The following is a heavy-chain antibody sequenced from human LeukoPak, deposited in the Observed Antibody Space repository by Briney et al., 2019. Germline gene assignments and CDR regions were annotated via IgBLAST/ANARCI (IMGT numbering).Heavy chain of an antibody. V-gene: IGHV4-34*01. Sequence: PSGTLSLTCALYGRFLSGYYWRWIRQPPGKGLEWIGEINHSGSTTYNPSLKSRVTISVATSKNQFSLKVNSVTAADTAVYYCAKGGPYSGSGSYYNYWGQGTLVTVSS. CDR2: INHSGST. CDR3: AKGGPYSGSGSYYNY. J-gene: IGHJ4*02. D-gene: IGHD3-10*01. CDR1: GRFLSGYY.